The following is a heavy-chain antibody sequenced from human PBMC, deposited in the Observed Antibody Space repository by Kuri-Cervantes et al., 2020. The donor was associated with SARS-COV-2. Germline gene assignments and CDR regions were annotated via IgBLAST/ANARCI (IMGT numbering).Heavy chain of an antibody. CDR1: GFTFSSYD. J-gene: IGHJ3*02. D-gene: IGHD3-10*01. CDR3: ARDLLGEEAFDI. CDR2: ISGSGGST. Sequence: GESLKISCAACGFTFSSYDIHWVRQATGKGLEWVSAISGSGGSTYYADSVKGRFTISRDNAKNSLYLQMNSLRAEDTALYYCARDLLGEEAFDIWGQGTMVTVSS. V-gene: IGHV3-21*04.